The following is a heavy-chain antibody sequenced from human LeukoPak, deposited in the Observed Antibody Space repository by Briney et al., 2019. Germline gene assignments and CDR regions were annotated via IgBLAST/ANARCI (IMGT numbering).Heavy chain of an antibody. V-gene: IGHV4-59*01. Sequence: SETLSLTCTVSGGSISSYYWSWIRQPPGKGLEWIGYIYYSGSTNYNPSLKSRVTISVDTSKNQFSLKLSSVTAADTVVYYCARDGRIDGYNYGNWYFDLWGRGTLVTVSS. J-gene: IGHJ2*01. D-gene: IGHD5-24*01. CDR1: GGSISSYY. CDR3: ARDGRIDGYNYGNWYFDL. CDR2: IYYSGST.